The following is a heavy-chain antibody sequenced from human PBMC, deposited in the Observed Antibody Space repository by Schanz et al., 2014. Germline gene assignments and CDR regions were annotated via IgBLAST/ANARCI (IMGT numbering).Heavy chain of an antibody. V-gene: IGHV3-11*01. J-gene: IGHJ6*02. CDR3: AREEGWGIAAAGPKHYYYGMDV. D-gene: IGHD6-13*01. CDR1: GASISSSNW. CDR2: ICSSGNTI. Sequence: QVQLQESGPGLVKPSGTLSLTCAVSGASISSSNWWSWVRQPPGKGLEWVSYICSSGNTIYYADSVKGRFTISRDNAKNSLYLQMNSLRAEDTAVFYCAREEGWGIAAAGPKHYYYGMDVWGQGTTVTVSS.